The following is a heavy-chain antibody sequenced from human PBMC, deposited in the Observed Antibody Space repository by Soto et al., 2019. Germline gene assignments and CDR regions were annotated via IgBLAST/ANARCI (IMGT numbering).Heavy chain of an antibody. J-gene: IGHJ5*02. CDR2: MNPNSGNT. V-gene: IGHV1-8*01. CDR3: AWGPGDWQDL. D-gene: IGHD7-27*01. Sequence: QVQLVQSGAEVKKPGASVKVSCKASGYTFTSYDINWVRQATGQGLEWRGWMNPNSGNTGYAQKCQGTATMTKNTSKSTSSMELSSIRSEDTAVQYCAWGPGDWQDLWGQGTLVTVSS. CDR1: GYTFTSYD.